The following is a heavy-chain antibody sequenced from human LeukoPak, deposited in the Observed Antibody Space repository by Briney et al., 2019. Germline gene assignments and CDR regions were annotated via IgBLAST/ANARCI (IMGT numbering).Heavy chain of an antibody. J-gene: IGHJ4*02. CDR3: AKLPNTGSYFYY. CDR2: ISASDSST. D-gene: IGHD1-26*01. CDR1: GCTFSSYA. V-gene: IGHV3-23*01. Sequence: GGSLRLSCAASGCTFSSYAMSWVCQAPGKGLEWVSVISASDSSTYYADSVKGRFSISRDNSKNTLYLQMNSLKAEDTAIYYCAKLPNTGSYFYYWGQGTLVTVSS.